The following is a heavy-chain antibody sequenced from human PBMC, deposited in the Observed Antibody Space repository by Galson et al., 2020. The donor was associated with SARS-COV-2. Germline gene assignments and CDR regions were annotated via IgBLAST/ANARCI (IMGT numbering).Heavy chain of an antibody. J-gene: IGHJ6*03. CDR2: IGTAGDT. CDR1: GFTFSSYD. Sequence: GGSLRLSCAASGFTFSSYDMHWVRQATGKGLEWVSTIGTAGDTYYPGSVKGRFTISRENAKNSLYLQMNSLRAGDTAVYYCARGDHKYCSSTSCYTGRYYYYMDVWGKGTTVTVSS. V-gene: IGHV3-13*01. D-gene: IGHD2-2*02. CDR3: ARGDHKYCSSTSCYTGRYYYYMDV.